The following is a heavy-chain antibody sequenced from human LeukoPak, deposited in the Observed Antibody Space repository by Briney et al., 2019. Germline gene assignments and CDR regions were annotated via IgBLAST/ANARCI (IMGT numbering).Heavy chain of an antibody. CDR2: IFPSGGEI. Sequence: GGSLRLSCAASGFTFSSYAMIWVRQPPGKGLEWVSSIFPSGGEIHYADSVRGRFTISRDNSKSTLSLQMNSLRDEDTAIYYCATYRQVLLPFESWGQGTLVTVSS. CDR1: GFTFSSYA. CDR3: ATYRQVLLPFES. J-gene: IGHJ4*02. V-gene: IGHV3-23*01. D-gene: IGHD2-8*02.